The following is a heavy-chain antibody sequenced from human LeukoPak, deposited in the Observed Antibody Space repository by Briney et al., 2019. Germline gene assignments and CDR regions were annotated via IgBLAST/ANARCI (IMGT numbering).Heavy chain of an antibody. CDR2: ISAYNGNT. Sequence: ASVKVSCKASGYTFTSYGISWVGQAPGQGLEWMGWISAYNGNTNYAQKLQGRVTMTTDTSTSTAYMELRSLRSDDTAVYCCARGDPVADPTWIWFDPWGQGTLVTVSS. D-gene: IGHD6-19*01. CDR3: ARGDPVADPTWIWFDP. CDR1: GYTFTSYG. J-gene: IGHJ5*02. V-gene: IGHV1-18*01.